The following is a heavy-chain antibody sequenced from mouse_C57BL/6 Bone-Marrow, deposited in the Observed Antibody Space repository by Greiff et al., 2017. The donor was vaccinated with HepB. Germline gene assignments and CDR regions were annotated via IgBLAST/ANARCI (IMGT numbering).Heavy chain of an antibody. CDR3: ARWKDYYGRDY. Sequence: QVQLQQPGAELVEPGASVKLSCKASGYTFTSYWMHWVKQRPGQGLEWIGMIHPNSGSTNYNEKFKSKATLTVDKSSSTAYMQLSSLTSEDSAVYYCARWKDYYGRDYWGQGTTLTVSS. D-gene: IGHD1-1*01. CDR1: GYTFTSYW. J-gene: IGHJ2*01. CDR2: IHPNSGST. V-gene: IGHV1-64*01.